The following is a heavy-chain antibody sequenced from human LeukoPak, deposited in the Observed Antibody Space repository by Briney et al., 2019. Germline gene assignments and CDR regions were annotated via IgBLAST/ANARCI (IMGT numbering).Heavy chain of an antibody. D-gene: IGHD5-24*01. Sequence: SETLSLTCGFHGGSFSHYYRTWIRQPPGKGLEWIGEIHPSGSTNYNPSFKSRVTISLDTSKNQLSLKLTSVTAADTAVYYCARGEDRYKQGYWGKGTLVTVSS. CDR2: IHPSGST. CDR3: ARGEDRYKQGY. J-gene: IGHJ4*02. V-gene: IGHV4-34*01. CDR1: GGSFSHYY.